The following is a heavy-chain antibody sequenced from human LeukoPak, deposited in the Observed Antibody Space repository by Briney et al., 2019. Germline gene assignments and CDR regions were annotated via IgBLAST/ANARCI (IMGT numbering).Heavy chain of an antibody. V-gene: IGHV4-30-4*01. D-gene: IGHD5-24*01. CDR1: GGSISSGDYY. CDR2: IYYSGST. J-gene: IGHJ4*02. CDR3: ARGLRRDGYNFDY. Sequence: PSGTLSLTCTVSGGSISSGDYYWSWIRQPPGKGLEWIGYIYYSGSTYYNPSLKSRVTISVDTSKNQFSLKLSSVTAADTAVYYCARGLRRDGYNFDYWGQGTLVTVSS.